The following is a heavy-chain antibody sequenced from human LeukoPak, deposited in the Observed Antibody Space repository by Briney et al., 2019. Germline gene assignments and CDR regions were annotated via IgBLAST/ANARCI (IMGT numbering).Heavy chain of an antibody. CDR3: ARTMTTVPIAILDY. Sequence: EASVKVSCKASGYTFTGYYMHWVRQAPGQGLEWMGWINPNSGGTNYAQKFQGRVTMTRDTSISTAYMELSRLRSDDTAVYYCARTMTTVPIAILDYWGQGTLVTVSS. CDR2: INPNSGGT. CDR1: GYTFTGYY. V-gene: IGHV1-2*02. J-gene: IGHJ4*02. D-gene: IGHD4-17*01.